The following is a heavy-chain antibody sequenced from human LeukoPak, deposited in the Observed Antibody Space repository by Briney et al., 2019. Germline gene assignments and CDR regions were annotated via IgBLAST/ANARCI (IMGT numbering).Heavy chain of an antibody. D-gene: IGHD3-3*01. CDR2: IVVGSGNT. V-gene: IGHV1-58*01. Sequence: SVKVSCKASGFTFTSSAAQWVRQARGQRLEWIGWIVVGSGNTNYAQKFQERVTITRDMSTSTAYMELSSLRSEDTAVYYCAAMGYGSGYYDFWSGYDYYGMDVWGQGTTVTVSS. CDR1: GFTFTSSA. J-gene: IGHJ6*02. CDR3: AAMGYGSGYYDFWSGYDYYGMDV.